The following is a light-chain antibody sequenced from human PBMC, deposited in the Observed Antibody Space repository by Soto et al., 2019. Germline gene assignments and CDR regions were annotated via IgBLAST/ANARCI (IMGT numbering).Light chain of an antibody. CDR1: QSIFSNY. Sequence: VVLTQSPGTLSLSPGERATLSCRASQSIFSNYLAWYQLRPGQAPRLLIYGASTRATGIPDRFSGSGSGTDFTLTIRGLEPEDFAVYYCQQYGDSPLTFGGGTKVDIK. CDR3: QQYGDSPLT. J-gene: IGKJ4*01. CDR2: GAS. V-gene: IGKV3-20*01.